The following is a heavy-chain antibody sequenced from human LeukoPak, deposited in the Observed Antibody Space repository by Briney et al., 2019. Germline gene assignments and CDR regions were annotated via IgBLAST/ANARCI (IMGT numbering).Heavy chain of an antibody. Sequence: PSETLSLTCAVSGYTISSGSYWGCLRPPPGKGLEWIGSIYHSGSTYYNPSLKSRVTISVHTSNNQFSLKLTSLTAADTAVYFCPRRVVTIGDDAFDIWGQGTMVTVSS. D-gene: IGHD3-22*01. J-gene: IGHJ3*02. CDR1: GYTISSGSY. V-gene: IGHV4-38-2*01. CDR3: PRRVVTIGDDAFDI. CDR2: IYHSGST.